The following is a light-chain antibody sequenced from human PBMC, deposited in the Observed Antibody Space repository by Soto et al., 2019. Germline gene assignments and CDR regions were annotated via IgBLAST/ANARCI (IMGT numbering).Light chain of an antibody. CDR1: SNDIGGYNY. CDR3: SSYTGSHTWV. Sequence: QSVLTQPASVSGSPGQSITISCTGTSNDIGGYNYVSWYQHHPGKAPKLMISDVTNRPSGISIRFSGSRSGNTASLTISGLQAEDEADYFCSSYTGSHTWVFGGGTKLTVL. J-gene: IGLJ3*02. CDR2: DVT. V-gene: IGLV2-14*03.